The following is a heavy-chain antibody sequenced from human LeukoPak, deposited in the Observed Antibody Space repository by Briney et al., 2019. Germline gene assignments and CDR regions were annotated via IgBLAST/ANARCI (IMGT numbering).Heavy chain of an antibody. CDR2: IYYSGST. CDR3: ARASSVLLWFGELPYYGMDV. J-gene: IGHJ6*02. V-gene: IGHV4-59*01. CDR1: GGSISSYY. D-gene: IGHD3-10*01. Sequence: SETLSLTCTVSGGSISSYYWSWIRQPLGKGLEWIGYIYYSGSTNYNPSLKSRVTISVDTSKNQFSLKLSSVTAADTAVYYCARASSVLLWFGELPYYGMDVWGQGTTVTVSS.